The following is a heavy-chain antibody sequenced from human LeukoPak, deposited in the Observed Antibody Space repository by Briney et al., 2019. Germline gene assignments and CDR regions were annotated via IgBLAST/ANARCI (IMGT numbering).Heavy chain of an antibody. CDR2: ISGSGGST. CDR3: AKDRYYDSSGYYGDYDY. Sequence: GGSLRLSCAASGFTFSSYAMSWVRQAQGKGLEWVSAISGSGGSTYYADSVKGRFTISRDNSKNTLYLQMNSLRAEDTAVYYCAKDRYYDSSGYYGDYDYWGQGTLVTVSS. J-gene: IGHJ4*02. CDR1: GFTFSSYA. V-gene: IGHV3-23*01. D-gene: IGHD3-22*01.